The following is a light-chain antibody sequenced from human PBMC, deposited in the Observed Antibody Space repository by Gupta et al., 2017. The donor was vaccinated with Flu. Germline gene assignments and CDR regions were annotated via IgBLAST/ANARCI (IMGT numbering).Light chain of an antibody. CDR1: QSISSW. V-gene: IGKV1-5*03. J-gene: IGKJ1*01. CDR2: KAS. CDR3: RQDNSSPRT. Sequence: DIQMTQSPSTLSASVGDRVTITCRASQSISSWLAWYQQKPGKAPKLLIYKASSLESGVPSRFSGSSSAREFSLTIISLLPHDFATYYCRQDNSSPRTFGQGTKVEIK.